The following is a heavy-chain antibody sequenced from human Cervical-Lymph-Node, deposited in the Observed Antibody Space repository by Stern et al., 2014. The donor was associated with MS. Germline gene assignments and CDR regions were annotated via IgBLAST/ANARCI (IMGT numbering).Heavy chain of an antibody. D-gene: IGHD6-19*01. Sequence: VQLVESGAEVKKPGASVKVSCKASGYTFTNYGISWVRQAPGQGLEWMGWVSGYNDDTNYVEKFQGRVTMTTDTSTSTAYMELRSLRSDDTAVYYCARDPHIAVAGTGGGFDPWGQGTLVTGSS. CDR1: GYTFTNYG. J-gene: IGHJ5*02. CDR3: ARDPHIAVAGTGGGFDP. CDR2: VSGYNDDT. V-gene: IGHV1-18*01.